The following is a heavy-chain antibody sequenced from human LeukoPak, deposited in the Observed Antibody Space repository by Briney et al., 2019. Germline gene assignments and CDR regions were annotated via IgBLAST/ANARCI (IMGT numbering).Heavy chain of an antibody. CDR2: ISGSGGST. V-gene: IGHV3-23*01. J-gene: IGHJ3*02. D-gene: IGHD3-3*01. CDR1: GSTFSSYA. CDR3: AKDLFQGPSRYYDFWSGYYGTQDAFDI. Sequence: GGSLRLSCAASGSTFSSYAMSWVRQAPGKGLEWVSAISGSGGSTYYADSVKGRFTISRDNSKNTLYLQMNSLRAEDTAVYYCAKDLFQGPSRYYDFWSGYYGTQDAFDIWGQGTMVTVSS.